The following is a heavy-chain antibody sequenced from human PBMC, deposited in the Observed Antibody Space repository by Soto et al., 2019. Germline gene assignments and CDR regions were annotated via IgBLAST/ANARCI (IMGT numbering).Heavy chain of an antibody. V-gene: IGHV4-61*01. CDR3: ARDQSGTYAFEH. J-gene: IGHJ1*01. CDR2: IYYGVST. D-gene: IGHD1-26*01. CDR1: GGSVSGSNY. Sequence: QVQLQESGPGLVKPSETLSLNCTVSGGSVSGSNYWSWIRQSPGKGLEWIGYIYYGVSTNYSPSRKSQATISVDTSKNQFSLRLTSVTAADTAVYYCARDQSGTYAFEHWGRGTLVTVSS.